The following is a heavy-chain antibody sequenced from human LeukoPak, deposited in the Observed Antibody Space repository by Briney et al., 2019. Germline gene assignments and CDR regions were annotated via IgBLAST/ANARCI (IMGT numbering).Heavy chain of an antibody. CDR2: VNPNSGGT. V-gene: IGHV1-2*02. Sequence: ASVKVSCKASGYTFTGYYMHWVRQAPGQGLEWMGWVNPNSGGTNYAQKFQGRVTMTRDTSISTAYMELSRLRSDDTAVYYCARIVDIVATNQFDYWGQGTLVTVSS. CDR1: GYTFTGYY. D-gene: IGHD5-12*01. CDR3: ARIVDIVATNQFDY. J-gene: IGHJ4*02.